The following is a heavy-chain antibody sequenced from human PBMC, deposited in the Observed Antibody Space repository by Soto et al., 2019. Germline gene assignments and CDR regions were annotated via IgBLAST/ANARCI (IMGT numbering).Heavy chain of an antibody. CDR3: ASVAI. V-gene: IGHV3-7*01. J-gene: IGHJ4*02. CDR2: IKQDGTEK. D-gene: IGHD5-12*01. CDR1: GFTISNYW. Sequence: ELQLVESGGGLVQRGGSLRLSCAASGFTISNYWMSWVRQAPGKGLEWVANIKQDGTEKNYVDSVRGRFTISRDNAKNSLDLQMNSLTAEDTAVYYCASVAIWGQGTLVTVSS.